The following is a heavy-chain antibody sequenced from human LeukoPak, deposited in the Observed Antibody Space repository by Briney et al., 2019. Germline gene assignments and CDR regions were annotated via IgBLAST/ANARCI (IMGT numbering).Heavy chain of an antibody. Sequence: PSETLSLTCSVSGGSISHSGYYWGWIRQPPGKGLEWIGSIHSSGSTYYKTSLMSRVTISVDTSKNQFSLNLSSVTAADTALYYCARRLHYYCIDVWGKGTTVTISS. V-gene: IGHV4-39*01. J-gene: IGHJ6*03. CDR2: IHSSGST. CDR3: ARRLHYYCIDV. CDR1: GGSISHSGYY.